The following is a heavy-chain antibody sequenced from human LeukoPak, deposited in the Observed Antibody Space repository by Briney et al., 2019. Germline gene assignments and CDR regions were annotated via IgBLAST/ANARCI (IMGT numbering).Heavy chain of an antibody. Sequence: PSEILSLTCAVYGGSFSGYYWSWIRQPPGKGLEWIGEINHSGSTNYNPSLKSRVTISVDTSKNQFSLKLSSVTAADTAVYYCARGMVRGMPRYYYYCGMDVWGQGTTVTVSS. CDR3: ARGMVRGMPRYYYYCGMDV. CDR2: INHSGST. CDR1: GGSFSGYY. J-gene: IGHJ6*02. D-gene: IGHD3-10*01. V-gene: IGHV4-34*01.